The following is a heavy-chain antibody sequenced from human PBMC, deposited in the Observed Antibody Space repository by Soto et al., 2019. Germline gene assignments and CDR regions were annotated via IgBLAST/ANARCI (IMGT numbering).Heavy chain of an antibody. CDR3: ARNNPPPRWTGYYGGVGWFDP. Sequence: QVQLQESGPGLVKPSQTLSLTCTVSGGSISSGDYYWSWIRQPPGKGLEWIGYIYYSGSTYYNPSLKSRVTISVDTSKNQFSLKLSSVTAADTAVYYCARNNPPPRWTGYYGGVGWFDPWGQGTLVTVSS. CDR1: GGSISSGDYY. J-gene: IGHJ5*02. CDR2: IYYSGST. V-gene: IGHV4-30-4*01. D-gene: IGHD3-9*01.